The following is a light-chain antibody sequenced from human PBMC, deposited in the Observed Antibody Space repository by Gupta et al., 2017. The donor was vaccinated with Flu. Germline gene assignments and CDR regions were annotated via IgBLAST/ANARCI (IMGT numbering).Light chain of an antibody. V-gene: IGLV1-51*01. J-gene: IGLJ3*02. CDR1: SPNIWEKY. CDR3: GTWDSSLGAAV. CDR2: EDD. Sequence: QPVLTQPPSVSAAPGQKVTISCSGSSPNIWEKYVSWYKELPGTAPKLPINEDDKRPSGIPDRLSASKSGTSATLAITGLQTGDEADYYCGTWDSSLGAAVFGGGTKLTVL.